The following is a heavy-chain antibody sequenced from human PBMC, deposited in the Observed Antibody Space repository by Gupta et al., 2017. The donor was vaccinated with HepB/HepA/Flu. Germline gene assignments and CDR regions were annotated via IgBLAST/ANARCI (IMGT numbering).Heavy chain of an antibody. CDR3: ARESKDGSSTNCHFDY. V-gene: IGHV6-1*01. Sequence: HLPPSGPGPVKPSPTPSLTLAIPGDRVSCNSSAWNWIRQSPSRGLEWLGRTYYRSKWYNDYAGSGKRRITINPDTSKNQVTLQLNSVTPEDTAVYYCARESKDGSSTNCHFDYWGQGTLVSVSS. D-gene: IGHD2-2*01. J-gene: IGHJ4*02. CDR1: GDRVSCNSSA. CDR2: TYYRSKWYN.